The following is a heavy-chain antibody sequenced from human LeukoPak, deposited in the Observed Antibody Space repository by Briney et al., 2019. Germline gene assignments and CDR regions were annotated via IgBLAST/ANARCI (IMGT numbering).Heavy chain of an antibody. CDR2: ISSSSSYI. CDR1: GLTFSTYS. Sequence: GGSLRLSCAASGLTFSTYSMNWVRQAPGKGLEWVSCISSSSSYIYYADSVKGRFTISRDNAKNSLYLQMNSLRVEDTAVYYCATISIFDWSDYWGQGTLVTVSS. D-gene: IGHD3-9*01. CDR3: ATISIFDWSDY. V-gene: IGHV3-21*01. J-gene: IGHJ4*02.